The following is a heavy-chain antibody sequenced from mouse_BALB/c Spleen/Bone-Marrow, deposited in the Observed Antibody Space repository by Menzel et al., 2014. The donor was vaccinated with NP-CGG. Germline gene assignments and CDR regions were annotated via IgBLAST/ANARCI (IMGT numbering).Heavy chain of an antibody. Sequence: VQLQQSGAELVKPGASVKLSCTASGFNIXDTYMHRVKQRPEQGLEWIGRIDPANGNTKYDPKFQGKATITADTSSNTAYLQLSSLTSEDTAVYYCALYYDYDVGYWGQGTTLTVSS. CDR2: IDPANGNT. J-gene: IGHJ2*01. V-gene: IGHV14-3*02. CDR1: GFNIXDTY. D-gene: IGHD2-4*01. CDR3: ALYYDYDVGY.